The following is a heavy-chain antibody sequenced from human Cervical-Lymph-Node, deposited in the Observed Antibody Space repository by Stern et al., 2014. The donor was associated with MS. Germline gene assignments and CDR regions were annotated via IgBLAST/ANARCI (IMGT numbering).Heavy chain of an antibody. CDR2: ISGSGGST. J-gene: IGHJ4*02. CDR1: GFTFSSYA. D-gene: IGHD6-19*01. V-gene: IGHV3-23*04. Sequence: EVHLVESGGGLVQPGGSLRRSCAASGFTFSSYAMSWVRQAPGKGLAWVSAISGSGGSTYYADSVKGRFTISRDNSKNTLYLQMNSLRAEDTAVYYCAKKGSYSSDADFDYWGQGTLVTVSS. CDR3: AKKGSYSSDADFDY.